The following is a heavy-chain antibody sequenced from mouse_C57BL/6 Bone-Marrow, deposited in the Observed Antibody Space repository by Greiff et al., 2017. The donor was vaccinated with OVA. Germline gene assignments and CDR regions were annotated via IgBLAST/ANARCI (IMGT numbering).Heavy chain of an antibody. D-gene: IGHD1-1*01. Sequence: QVQLKQPGAELVKPGASVKMSCKASGYTFTSYWITWVKQRPGQGLEWIGDIYPGSGSTNYNEKFKSKATLTVDTSSSTAYMQLSSLTSEDSAVYYCARSDYYGSYYAMDYWGQGTSVTVSS. V-gene: IGHV1-55*01. CDR3: ARSDYYGSYYAMDY. J-gene: IGHJ4*01. CDR2: IYPGSGST. CDR1: GYTFTSYW.